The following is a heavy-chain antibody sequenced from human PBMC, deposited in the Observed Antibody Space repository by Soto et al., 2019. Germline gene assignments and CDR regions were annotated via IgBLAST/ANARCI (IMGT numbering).Heavy chain of an antibody. CDR1: GYTFTTYD. CDR2: MNPDSGTT. CDR3: TRNRRETGDFDF. Sequence: QVQLVQSGAEVRKPGASVKVSCKASGYTFTTYDINWLRQARGQGLQRMGWMNPDSGTTGYAQTFQGRVTLTRDTSMNTAYMELSRLTYEDTAVYYCTRNRRETGDFDFWGQGTLVTVSS. D-gene: IGHD7-27*01. J-gene: IGHJ4*02. V-gene: IGHV1-8*01.